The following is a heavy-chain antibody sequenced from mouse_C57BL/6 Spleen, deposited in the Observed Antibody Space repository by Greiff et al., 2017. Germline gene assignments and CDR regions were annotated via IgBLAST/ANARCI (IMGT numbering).Heavy chain of an antibody. D-gene: IGHD2-3*01. Sequence: EVQLVESGAELVRPGASVKLSCTASGFNIKDDYMHWVKQRPEQGLEWIGWIDPENGDTEYASKFQGKATITADTSSNTAYLQLSSLTSEDTAVYYCTTGYDPRGYWGQGTTLTVSS. CDR1: GFNIKDDY. J-gene: IGHJ2*01. CDR2: IDPENGDT. V-gene: IGHV14-4*01. CDR3: TTGYDPRGY.